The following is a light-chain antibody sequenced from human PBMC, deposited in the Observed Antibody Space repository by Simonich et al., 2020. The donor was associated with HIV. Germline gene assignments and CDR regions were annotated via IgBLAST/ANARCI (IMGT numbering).Light chain of an antibody. CDR2: GAS. J-gene: IGKJ2*01. Sequence: EIVLTQSPGTLSLSPGERATLSCRASQSLSSNYLAWYQQKPRLAPRLLSYGASSRSTGIPDRFIVSGSGTDFTLTISRLEPEDFAVYYCQQYGSSPPYTFGQGTKLEIK. V-gene: IGKV3-20*01. CDR3: QQYGSSPPYT. CDR1: QSLSSNY.